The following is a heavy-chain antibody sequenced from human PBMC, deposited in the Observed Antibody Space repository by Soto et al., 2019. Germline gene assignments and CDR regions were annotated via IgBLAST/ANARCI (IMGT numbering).Heavy chain of an antibody. V-gene: IGHV4-31*03. Sequence: PSETLSLTCTVSGGSISSGGYYWSWIRQHPGKGLEWIGYIYYSGSTYYNPSLKSRVTISVDTSKNQFSLKLSSVTAADTAVYYCARDKYVEDYYDKTDAFDIWGQGTMVTVSS. CDR3: ARDKYVEDYYDKTDAFDI. CDR1: GGSISSGGYY. J-gene: IGHJ3*02. D-gene: IGHD3-22*01. CDR2: IYYSGST.